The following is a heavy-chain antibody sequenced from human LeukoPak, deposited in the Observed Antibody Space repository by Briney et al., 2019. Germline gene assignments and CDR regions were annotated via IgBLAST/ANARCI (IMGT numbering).Heavy chain of an antibody. CDR1: GYTFTSYG. V-gene: IGHV1-18*01. J-gene: IGHJ5*02. D-gene: IGHD1-26*01. CDR2: FSPYNGNT. Sequence: ASVKVSCKSSGYTFTSYGITWLRQAPGLGLDWMGWFSPYNGNTNFAQKFQDRVSMSTDTSTRTAYMELRSLRSDDTAVYYCAREGSVSGRVRWFDPWGQGTLVTASS. CDR3: AREGSVSGRVRWFDP.